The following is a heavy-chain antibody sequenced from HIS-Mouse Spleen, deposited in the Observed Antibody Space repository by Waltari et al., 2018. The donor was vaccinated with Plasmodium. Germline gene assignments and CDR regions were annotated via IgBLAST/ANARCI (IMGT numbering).Heavy chain of an antibody. D-gene: IGHD6-13*01. J-gene: IGHJ1*01. CDR3: ARVLGYKAAAGTFVEYFQH. Sequence: QVQLVQSGAEVKKPGASVKVSCKASGYTFTGYYMHWVRQAPGQGLEWSGRINPKMGGTNYAQKFQGRVTMTRDTSISTAYMELSRLRSDDTAVYYCARVLGYKAAAGTFVEYFQHWGQGTLVTVSS. V-gene: IGHV1-2*02. CDR1: GYTFTGYY. CDR2: INPKMGGT.